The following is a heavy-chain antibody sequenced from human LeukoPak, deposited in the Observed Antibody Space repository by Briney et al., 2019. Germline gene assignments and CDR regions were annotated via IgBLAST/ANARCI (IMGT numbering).Heavy chain of an antibody. Sequence: GGSLRLSCAASGFTFSHAWMSWVRQAPGKGLEWVGRIKSKTDGGTTDYAAPVKGRFTISRDDSKNTLYLQMNSLKTEDTAVYYCTTDPFRGELIVYWGQGTLVTVSS. D-gene: IGHD1-26*01. CDR3: TTDPFRGELIVY. CDR2: IKSKTDGGTT. J-gene: IGHJ4*02. V-gene: IGHV3-15*01. CDR1: GFTFSHAW.